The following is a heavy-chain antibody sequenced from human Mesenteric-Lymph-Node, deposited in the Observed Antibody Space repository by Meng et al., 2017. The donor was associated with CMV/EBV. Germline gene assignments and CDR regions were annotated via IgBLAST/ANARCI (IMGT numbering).Heavy chain of an antibody. CDR3: ARDLGSTMVRGVQTYY. CDR1: GGSFSGYD. Sequence: YGGSFSGYDWSWIRQPPGKGLEWIGEINHSGSTNYNPSLKSRVTISVDTSKNQFSLKLSSVTAADTAVYYCARDLGSTMVRGVQTYYWGQGTLVTVSS. V-gene: IGHV4-34*01. CDR2: INHSGST. D-gene: IGHD3-10*01. J-gene: IGHJ4*02.